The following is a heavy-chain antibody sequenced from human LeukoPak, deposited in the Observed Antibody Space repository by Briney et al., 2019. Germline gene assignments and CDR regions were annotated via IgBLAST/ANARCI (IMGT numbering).Heavy chain of an antibody. CDR2: IYHSGST. CDR3: ARLYGSGSYFYYYYGMDV. D-gene: IGHD3-10*01. Sequence: PSETLSLTCTVSGGSISSSDYYWGWIRQPPGKGLEWIGEIYHSGSTNYNPSLKSRVTISVDKSKNQFSLKLSSVTAADTAVYYCARLYGSGSYFYYYYGMDVWGQGTTVTVSS. CDR1: GGSISSSDYY. J-gene: IGHJ6*02. V-gene: IGHV4-39*07.